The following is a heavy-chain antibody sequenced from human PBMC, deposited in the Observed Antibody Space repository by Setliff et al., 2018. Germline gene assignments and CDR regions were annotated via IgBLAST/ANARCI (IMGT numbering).Heavy chain of an antibody. CDR2: NIPIYGSA. D-gene: IGHD2-2*01. Sequence: RASVKVSCKASGGTFRTFAINWVRQAPGQGLEWMGGNIPIYGSANYAQKFQGRVTISADASTSTGYMELSSLRPEDTAVYYCARVVFDSTKSHYFDYWGQGTLVTVSS. CDR3: ARVVFDSTKSHYFDY. J-gene: IGHJ4*02. CDR1: GGTFRTFA. V-gene: IGHV1-69*13.